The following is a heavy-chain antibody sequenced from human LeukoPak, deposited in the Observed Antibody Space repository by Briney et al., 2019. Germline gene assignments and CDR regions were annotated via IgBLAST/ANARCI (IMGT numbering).Heavy chain of an antibody. CDR2: IYYSGST. J-gene: IGHJ4*02. V-gene: IGHV4-39*07. CDR1: GGSISSSSYY. D-gene: IGHD4-23*01. CDR3: ARSISGNNPFHY. Sequence: SETLSLTCTVSGGSISSSSYYWGWIRQPPGKGLEWIGSIYYSGSTYYNPSLKSRVTTSVDTSKNQFSLKLTSVTAADTAVYYCARSISGNNPFHYWGQGTLVTVSS.